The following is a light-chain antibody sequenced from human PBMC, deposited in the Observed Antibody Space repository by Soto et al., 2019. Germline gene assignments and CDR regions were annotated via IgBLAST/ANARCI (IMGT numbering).Light chain of an antibody. Sequence: QSALTQPASVSGSPGQSITISCTGTSSDVGGYDSVSWYQQHPGKAPKLVIFDVTTRPSGISNRFSGSRSGNTASLTISGLQAEDEADYYCSSYTSSSLEVFGGGTKVTVL. CDR1: SSDVGGYDS. V-gene: IGLV2-14*03. J-gene: IGLJ3*02. CDR2: DVT. CDR3: SSYTSSSLEV.